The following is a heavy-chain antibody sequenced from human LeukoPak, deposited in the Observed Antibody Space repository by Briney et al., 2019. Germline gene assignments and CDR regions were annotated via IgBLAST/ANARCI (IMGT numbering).Heavy chain of an antibody. V-gene: IGHV3-23*01. J-gene: IGHJ5*02. CDR3: ALDYDSSGHTPGWFDP. Sequence: GGSLRLSCAASGLTFSSYAMSWVRQAPGKGLEWVSLIGGIVDNTHYADSVKGRFTISRDNSKNTLYLHINSLTAEDTSVYYSALDYDSSGHTPGWFDPWGQGTLVTVSS. D-gene: IGHD3-22*01. CDR1: GLTFSSYA. CDR2: IGGIVDNT.